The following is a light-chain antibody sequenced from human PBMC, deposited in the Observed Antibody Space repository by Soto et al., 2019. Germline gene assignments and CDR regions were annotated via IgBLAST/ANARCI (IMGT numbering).Light chain of an antibody. J-gene: IGLJ2*01. CDR2: DVT. V-gene: IGLV2-14*03. Sequence: QSALTQPASVSGSPGQSITISCTGTSNDIGAYNYVSWYQQHPGKAPKLLIYDVTNRPSGISDRFSGSKSGRTASLTISGLQPEDEADYYCSSSTSIIAVVFGGGTKLTVL. CDR3: SSSTSIIAVV. CDR1: SNDIGAYNY.